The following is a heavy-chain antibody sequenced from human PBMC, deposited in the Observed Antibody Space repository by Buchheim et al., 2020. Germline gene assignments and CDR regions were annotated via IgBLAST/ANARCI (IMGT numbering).Heavy chain of an antibody. V-gene: IGHV4-39*01. Sequence: QLQLQESGPGLVKPSETLSLTCTVSGDSISSSRYYWGWICQPPGKGPEWLGGIHYSGSTYHNPSLKSRVVISVDTSQHTLFLKLSSVTAADTAVYYCARASYYDFWRNYGIDVWGQGTT. J-gene: IGHJ6*02. CDR1: GDSISSSRYY. CDR2: IHYSGST. CDR3: ARASYYDFWRNYGIDV. D-gene: IGHD3-3*01.